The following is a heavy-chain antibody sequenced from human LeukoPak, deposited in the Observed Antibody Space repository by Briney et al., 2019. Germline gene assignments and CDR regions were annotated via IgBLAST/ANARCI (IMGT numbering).Heavy chain of an antibody. CDR1: GGSISSGGYS. D-gene: IGHD1-1*01. V-gene: IGHV4-30-2*01. CDR2: IYHSGST. CDR3: ARVGGTNYYYYGMDV. Sequence: SQTLSLTCAVSGGSISSGGYSWSWIRQPPGKGLEWIGYIYHSGSTYYNPSLKSRVTISVDRSKNQFSLKLSSVTAADTAVYYCARVGGTNYYYYGMDVWGQGTTVTVSS. J-gene: IGHJ6*02.